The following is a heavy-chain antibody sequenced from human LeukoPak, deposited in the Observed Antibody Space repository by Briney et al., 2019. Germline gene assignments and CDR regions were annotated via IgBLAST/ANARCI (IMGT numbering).Heavy chain of an antibody. CDR2: INHSGST. CDR1: GGSFSGYY. CDR3: ARGRGYFDWSRQYYFDY. Sequence: KTSETLSLTXAVYGGSFSGYYWSWIRQPPGKGLEWIGEINHSGSTNYNPSLKSRVTISVDTSKNQFSLKLSSVTAADTAVYYCARGRGYFDWSRQYYFDYWGQGTLVTVSS. J-gene: IGHJ4*02. D-gene: IGHD3-9*01. V-gene: IGHV4-34*01.